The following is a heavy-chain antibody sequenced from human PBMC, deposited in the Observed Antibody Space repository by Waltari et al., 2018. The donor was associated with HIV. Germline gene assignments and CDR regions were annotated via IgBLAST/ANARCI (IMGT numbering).Heavy chain of an antibody. CDR2: SIPVLHTA. D-gene: IGHD5-12*01. J-gene: IGHJ6*02. Sequence: QVRLVQSGAEVKKPGSSVKISCKASGDTFSSNAVTWVRQAPGQGLEWMGRSIPVLHTADYALKFQGRVTITVDRSTATVDMEVSSLRSDDTAVYYCAGGRGSHLGMDVWCQGTTVTVSS. CDR1: GDTFSSNA. V-gene: IGHV1-69*04. CDR3: AGGRGSHLGMDV.